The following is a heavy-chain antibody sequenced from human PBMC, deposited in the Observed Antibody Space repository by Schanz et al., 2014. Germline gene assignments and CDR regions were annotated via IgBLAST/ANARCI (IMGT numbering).Heavy chain of an antibody. CDR1: GYTFSNDD. CDR3: ARDHVATTDYDYFFYYLDV. J-gene: IGHJ6*03. Sequence: QVQLVQSGAELRKPGTSVKVSCKTSGYTFSNDDISWVRQAPGQGLEWMGWMNPNSGNTGYAQKFQGRVTMTRNTSISTAYMELSSLRYDDTAVYYCARDHVATTDYDYFFYYLDVWATGITXIVSS. V-gene: IGHV1-8*01. D-gene: IGHD1-1*01. CDR2: MNPNSGNT.